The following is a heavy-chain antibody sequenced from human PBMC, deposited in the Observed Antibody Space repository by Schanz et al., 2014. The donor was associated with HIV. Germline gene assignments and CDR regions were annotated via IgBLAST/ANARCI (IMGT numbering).Heavy chain of an antibody. CDR1: GFTFGDYP. CDR2: INSNEGTT. Sequence: VQLVESGGGLVKPGRSLRLSCAASGFTFGDYPMSWFRQAPGKGLEWVSRINSNEGTTDYADSVKGRFTISRDNAKNTLYLQMNSLRAEDTAVYYCAKGLTIWLQPPFDYWGQGTLVTVSS. D-gene: IGHD5-12*01. V-gene: IGHV3-23*04. CDR3: AKGLTIWLQPPFDY. J-gene: IGHJ4*02.